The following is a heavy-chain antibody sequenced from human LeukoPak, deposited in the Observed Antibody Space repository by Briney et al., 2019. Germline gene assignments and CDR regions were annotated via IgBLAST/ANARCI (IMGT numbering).Heavy chain of an antibody. J-gene: IGHJ4*02. CDR1: DGSFSGYY. D-gene: IGHD3-16*02. Sequence: SETLSLTCAVYDGSFSGYYWSWIRQPPGKGLEWIGEINHSGSTNYNPSLKSRVTISVDTSKNQFSLKLSSVTAADTAVYYCARDGYYDYVWGSYRTGGYFDYWGQGTLVTVSS. V-gene: IGHV4-34*01. CDR3: ARDGYYDYVWGSYRTGGYFDY. CDR2: INHSGST.